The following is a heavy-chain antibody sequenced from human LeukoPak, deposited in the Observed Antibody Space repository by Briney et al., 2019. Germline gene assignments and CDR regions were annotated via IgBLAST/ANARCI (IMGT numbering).Heavy chain of an antibody. Sequence: GGSLRLSCAASGFTSSSYAMSWVRQAPGKGLEWVSAISGSGGSTYYADSVKGRFTISRDNSKNTLYLQMNSLRAEDTAVYYCAKDPDPMTTVTTAYFDYWGQGTLVTVSS. V-gene: IGHV3-23*01. CDR1: GFTSSSYA. CDR3: AKDPDPMTTVTTAYFDY. D-gene: IGHD4-11*01. CDR2: ISGSGGST. J-gene: IGHJ4*02.